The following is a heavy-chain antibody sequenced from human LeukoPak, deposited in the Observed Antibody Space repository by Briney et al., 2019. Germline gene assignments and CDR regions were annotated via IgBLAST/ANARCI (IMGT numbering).Heavy chain of an antibody. J-gene: IGHJ4*02. V-gene: IGHV3-30*02. CDR3: AKAGAYDSSGYYYYLDY. CDR2: IWYDGSNK. CDR1: GFTFSSYG. Sequence: GGSLRLSCAASGFTFSSYGMHWVRQAPGKGLEWVAVIWYDGSNKYYVGSVEGRFTISRDNSRNTLYLEMNSRRTEDTAVYYCAKAGAYDSSGYYYYLDYWGQGTLVTVPS. D-gene: IGHD3-22*01.